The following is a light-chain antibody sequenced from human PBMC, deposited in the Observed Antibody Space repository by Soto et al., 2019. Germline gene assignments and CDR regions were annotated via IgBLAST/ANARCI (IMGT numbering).Light chain of an antibody. Sequence: EIVMTQSPGTLSVSTGDSATLSCRASQSVGKRLAWYQQRPCQAPRLLIYAASTRATGIPARFSAFGSGTEFTLTLNDLQSEDFAFYYCQQYHNWPLYTFGQGTNLDIK. J-gene: IGKJ2*01. CDR3: QQYHNWPLYT. CDR1: QSVGKR. CDR2: AAS. V-gene: IGKV3-15*01.